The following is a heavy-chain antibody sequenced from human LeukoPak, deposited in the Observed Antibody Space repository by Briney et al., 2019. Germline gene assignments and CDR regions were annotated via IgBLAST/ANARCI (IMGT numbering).Heavy chain of an antibody. D-gene: IGHD6-13*01. CDR3: ARLGHSSSWSFDY. CDR2: IYPGDSDS. CDR1: GYSFTTYW. Sequence: GESLKISCKGSGYSFTTYWIGWVRQMPGKGLEWMGIIYPGDSDSRYSPSFQGQVTISVDKSINTAYLQWSSLKASDTAMYYCARLGHSSSWSFDYWGQGTLVTVSS. J-gene: IGHJ4*02. V-gene: IGHV5-51*01.